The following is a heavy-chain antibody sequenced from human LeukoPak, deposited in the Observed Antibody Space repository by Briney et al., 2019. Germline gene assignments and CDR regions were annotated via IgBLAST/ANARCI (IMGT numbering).Heavy chain of an antibody. D-gene: IGHD3-3*01. CDR2: IYYSGST. CDR1: GGSISSYY. V-gene: IGHV4-59*08. Sequence: SETLSLTCTVSGGSISSYYWSWIRQPPGKGLEWIGYIYYSGSTNYNPSLKSRVTISVDTSKNQFSLKLSSVTAADTAVYYCARGPVSITIFGVANNERFDPWGQGTLVTVSS. CDR3: ARGPVSITIFGVANNERFDP. J-gene: IGHJ5*02.